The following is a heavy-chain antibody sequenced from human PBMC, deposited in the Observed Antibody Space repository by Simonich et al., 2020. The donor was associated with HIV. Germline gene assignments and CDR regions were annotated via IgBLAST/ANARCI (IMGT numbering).Heavy chain of an antibody. J-gene: IGHJ5*02. Sequence: QVQLVQSGSELKKPGASVKVSCKASGYTFTRYAMNWVRQAPGQGLEWVGWINTNTGHHTYVQGLTGRLGFSLDTSGSTAYLQISSLKAEDTAVYYCARVAGTRPGTNWFDPWGQGTLVTVSS. CDR1: GYTFTRYA. V-gene: IGHV7-4-1*02. CDR3: ARVAGTRPGTNWFDP. CDR2: INTNTGHH. D-gene: IGHD1-7*01.